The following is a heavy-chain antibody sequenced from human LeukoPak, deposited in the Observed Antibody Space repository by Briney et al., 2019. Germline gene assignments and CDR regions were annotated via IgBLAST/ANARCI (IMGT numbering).Heavy chain of an antibody. CDR1: GYTFTSYG. V-gene: IGHV1-18*01. Sequence: ASVKVSCKASGYTFTSYGISWVRQAPGQGLEWMGWISAYNGNTSYAQKLQGRVTMTTDTSTSTAYMELRSLRSDDTAVYYCARTMRAYYYDSSGHLDYWGQGTLVTVSS. J-gene: IGHJ4*02. CDR3: ARTMRAYYYDSSGHLDY. CDR2: ISAYNGNT. D-gene: IGHD3-22*01.